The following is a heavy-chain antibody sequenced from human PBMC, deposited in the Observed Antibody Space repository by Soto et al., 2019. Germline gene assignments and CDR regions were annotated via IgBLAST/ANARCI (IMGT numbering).Heavy chain of an antibody. CDR3: ATMYSSSWYYFDY. CDR1: TFSISSYY. J-gene: IGHJ4*02. V-gene: IGHV4-59*08. D-gene: IGHD6-13*01. CDR2: IYYSGSS. Sequence: SETLSLTCAVSTFSISSYYWSWIRQPPGKGLEWIGYIYYSGSSSYNPSLKSRVTISLDTSKNQFSLRLTSVTAADTAVYYCATMYSSSWYYFDYWARGTLVTVSS.